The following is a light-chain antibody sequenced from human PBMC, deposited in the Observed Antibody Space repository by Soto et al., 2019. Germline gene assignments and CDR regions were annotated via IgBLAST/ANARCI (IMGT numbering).Light chain of an antibody. CDR1: QGIGND. Sequence: DIQMTQSPSSLSASVGDRVTITCRASQGIGNDLGWYQQKPGKAPKRLIYAASSLRSGVPSRFSGSGSGTEFTLTISSLQPEDFAAYYCLQHNTYPLTFGQGTKVEIK. CDR2: AAS. CDR3: LQHNTYPLT. V-gene: IGKV1-17*01. J-gene: IGKJ1*01.